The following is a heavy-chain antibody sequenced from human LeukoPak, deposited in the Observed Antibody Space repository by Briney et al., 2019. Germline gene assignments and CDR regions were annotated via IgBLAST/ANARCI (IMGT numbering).Heavy chain of an antibody. Sequence: ASVKVSCKASGYTFTSYGISWVRQAPGQGLEWMGWISAYNGNTNYAQKLQGRVTMTTDTSTSTAYMELRSLRSDDTAVYYGAGEGGGSMVDGAFDIWGQGTMVTVSS. CDR3: AGEGGGSMVDGAFDI. V-gene: IGHV1-18*01. CDR1: GYTFTSYG. D-gene: IGHD2-8*01. J-gene: IGHJ3*02. CDR2: ISAYNGNT.